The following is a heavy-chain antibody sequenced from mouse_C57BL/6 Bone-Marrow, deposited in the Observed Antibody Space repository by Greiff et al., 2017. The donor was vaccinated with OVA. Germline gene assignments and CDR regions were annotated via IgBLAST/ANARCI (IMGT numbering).Heavy chain of an antibody. D-gene: IGHD1-1*01. Sequence: QVQLQQSGAELVRPGTSVKMSCKASGYTFTNYWIGWAKQRPGHGLEWIGDIYPGGGYTNYNEKFKGKATLTADKSASTAYMQFSSLTSEDSAIYCCAVYGSSYRIAYWGQGTLVTVSA. CDR3: AVYGSSYRIAY. CDR2: IYPGGGYT. CDR1: GYTFTNYW. J-gene: IGHJ3*01. V-gene: IGHV1-63*01.